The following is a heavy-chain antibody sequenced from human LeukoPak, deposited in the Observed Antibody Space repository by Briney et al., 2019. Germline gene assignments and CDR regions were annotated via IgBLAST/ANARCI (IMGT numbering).Heavy chain of an antibody. J-gene: IGHJ4*02. V-gene: IGHV3-66*01. D-gene: IGHD3/OR15-3a*01. CDR1: GFTVSSNY. CDR3: AREGHSLAWGGFDY. CDR2: IYSGGST. Sequence: PGGSLRLSCAASGFTVSSNYMSWVRQAPGKGLEWVSVIYSGGSTYYADSVKGRFTISRDNSKNTLYLQMNSLRAEDTAVYYCAREGHSLAWGGFDYWGQGTLVTVSS.